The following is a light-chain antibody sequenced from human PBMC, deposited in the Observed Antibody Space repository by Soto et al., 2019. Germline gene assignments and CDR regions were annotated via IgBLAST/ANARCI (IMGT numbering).Light chain of an antibody. J-gene: IGKJ1*01. Sequence: EIVFTQSPSTLSSFPGDRVTLSCRASQGVNTRLAWYQHRPGQAPRLLIYQTSLRAAGIPARFSASGSGTEFTLTISSLQSEDFAVYYCQQYNNWLTWTFGQGTKVDIK. CDR2: QTS. V-gene: IGKV3D-15*01. CDR1: QGVNTR. CDR3: QQYNNWLTWT.